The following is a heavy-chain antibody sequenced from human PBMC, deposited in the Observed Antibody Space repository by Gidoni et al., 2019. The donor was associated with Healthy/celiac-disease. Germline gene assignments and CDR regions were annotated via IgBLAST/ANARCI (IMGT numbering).Heavy chain of an antibody. D-gene: IGHD5-12*01. CDR3: ASAEPGKDGYNYPDY. CDR1: GGSFSGYY. CDR2: INHSGST. Sequence: QVQLQQWGAGLLKPSETLSLTCAVYGGSFSGYYWSWIRQPPGKGLEWIGEINHSGSTNYNPSLKSRVTISVDTSKNQFSLKLSSVTAADTAVYYCASAEPGKDGYNYPDYWGQGTLVTVSS. V-gene: IGHV4-34*01. J-gene: IGHJ4*02.